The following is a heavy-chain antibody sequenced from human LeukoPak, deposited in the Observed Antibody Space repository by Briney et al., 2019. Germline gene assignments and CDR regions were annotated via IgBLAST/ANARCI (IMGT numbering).Heavy chain of an antibody. CDR1: GCSFTGYY. V-gene: IGHV1-2*06. Sequence: ASVTVSCKASGCSFTGYYIHWVRQAPGQGLQWMGRIYPNSGGTNYAQKFQGRVTMTRDTSISTAYMQLSRLRSDDTAVYYCARDPHCTNGICYSLPYYDYWGQGTLVTVSS. J-gene: IGHJ4*02. CDR3: ARDPHCTNGICYSLPYYDY. CDR2: IYPNSGGT. D-gene: IGHD2-8*01.